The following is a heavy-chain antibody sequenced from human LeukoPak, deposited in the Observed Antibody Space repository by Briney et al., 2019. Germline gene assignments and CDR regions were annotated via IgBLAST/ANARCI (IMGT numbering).Heavy chain of an antibody. Sequence: PSETLSLTCTVYGRSISSYYWGWIRQPAGKGLEWIGRFYSGGSTDYNPSLKSRVTMSVDTSKNQFSLKLSFVTAADTAVYYCARVYSGYDLPGSLANYYFDYWGQGTLVTVSS. CDR1: GRSISSYY. CDR3: ARVYSGYDLPGSLANYYFDY. CDR2: FYSGGST. D-gene: IGHD5-12*01. J-gene: IGHJ4*02. V-gene: IGHV4-4*07.